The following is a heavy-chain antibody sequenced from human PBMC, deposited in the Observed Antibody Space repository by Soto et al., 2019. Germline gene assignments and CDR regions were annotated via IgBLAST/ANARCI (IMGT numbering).Heavy chain of an antibody. CDR2: MNPNSGNT. D-gene: IGHD3-22*01. Sequence: ASVKVSCKASGYTFTSYDINWVRQATGQGLEWMGWMNPNSGNTGYAQKFQGRVTMTRNTSISTAYMELSSLRSEDTAVYYCGRGPYYYDSSGYSYRNAFDIWGQGTMVTVSS. CDR1: GYTFTSYD. CDR3: GRGPYYYDSSGYSYRNAFDI. V-gene: IGHV1-8*01. J-gene: IGHJ3*02.